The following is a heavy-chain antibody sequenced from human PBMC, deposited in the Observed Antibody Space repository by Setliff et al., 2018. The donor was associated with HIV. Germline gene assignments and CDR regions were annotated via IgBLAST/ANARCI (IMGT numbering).Heavy chain of an antibody. CDR3: ATAKEQWLAEGGFDY. CDR1: GYTLSELS. Sequence: ASVKVSCKVSGYTLSELSMHWVRQASGKGFEWMGRFDPEDGDTLYAHKFQGRVTMTEDTSTDTAFLELSGLRSEDTAVYYCATAKEQWLAEGGFDYWGQGTLVTVSS. D-gene: IGHD6-19*01. J-gene: IGHJ4*02. V-gene: IGHV1-24*01. CDR2: FDPEDGDT.